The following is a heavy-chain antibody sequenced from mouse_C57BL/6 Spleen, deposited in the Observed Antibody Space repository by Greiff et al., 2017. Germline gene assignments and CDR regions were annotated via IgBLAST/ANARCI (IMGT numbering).Heavy chain of an antibody. J-gene: IGHJ4*01. D-gene: IGHD2-4*01. CDR3: ARKRGIYYDYGDAMDY. CDR2: ILPGSGST. CDR1: GYTFTGYW. V-gene: IGHV1-9*01. Sequence: QVQLQQSGAELMKPGASVKLSCKATGYTFTGYWIEWVKQRPGHGLEWIGEILPGSGSTNYNEKFKGKATFTADTSSNTAYMQLSSLTTEDSAIFYCARKRGIYYDYGDAMDYWGQGTSGTVSS.